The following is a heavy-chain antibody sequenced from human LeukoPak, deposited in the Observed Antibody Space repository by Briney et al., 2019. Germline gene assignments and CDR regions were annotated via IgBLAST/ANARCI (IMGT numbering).Heavy chain of an antibody. CDR1: GGSISSYY. Sequence: SETLSLTCTVSGGSISSYYWSWTRQPPGKGLEWIGYIHHSGTTNYSPSLKSRVTISVDMSKNQFFLNLTSVTAADTAVYYCARGRLGATYWGQGTLVTVSS. CDR3: ARGRLGATY. CDR2: IHHSGTT. V-gene: IGHV4-59*01. J-gene: IGHJ4*02. D-gene: IGHD1-26*01.